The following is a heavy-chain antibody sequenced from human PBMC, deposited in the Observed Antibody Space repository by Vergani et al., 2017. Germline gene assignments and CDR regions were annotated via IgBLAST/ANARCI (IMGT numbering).Heavy chain of an antibody. V-gene: IGHV4-59*01. CDR2: IYYSGST. CDR3: ARVVYSGYDSTYYYYMDV. CDR1: GGSISSYY. J-gene: IGHJ6*03. D-gene: IGHD5-12*01. Sequence: QVQLQESGPGLVKPSENLSLTCTVSGGSISSYYWSWIRQPPGKGLEWSGYIYYSGSTNYNPSLKSLVTISVDTSKNQFSLKLSSVTAADTAVYYCARVVYSGYDSTYYYYMDVWGKGTTVTVS.